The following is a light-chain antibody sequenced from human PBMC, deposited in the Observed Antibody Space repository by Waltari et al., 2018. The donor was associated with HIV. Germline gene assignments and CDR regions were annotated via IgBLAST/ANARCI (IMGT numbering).Light chain of an antibody. CDR1: SSDVGGYKY. CDR3: SSYTSSSTYV. CDR2: DVS. J-gene: IGLJ1*01. V-gene: IGLV2-14*03. Sequence: QSALPHPASVSGSPGQSITISCTGTSSDVGGYKYVSWYQQHPGKAPKLMIYDVSNRPSGVSNRFSGSKSGNTASLTISGLQAEDEADYYCSSYTSSSTYVFGTGTKVTVL.